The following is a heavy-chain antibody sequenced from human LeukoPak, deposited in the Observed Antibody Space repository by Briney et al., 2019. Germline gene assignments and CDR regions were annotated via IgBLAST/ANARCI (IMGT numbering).Heavy chain of an antibody. CDR2: INWNGGST. CDR3: AKDVGQWLVRGYFDY. V-gene: IGHV3-20*04. D-gene: IGHD6-19*01. CDR1: GFTFDDYG. J-gene: IGHJ4*02. Sequence: PGGSLRLSCAASGFTFDDYGMSWVRQAPGKGLEWVSGINWNGGSTGYADSVKGRFTISRDNAKNSLYLQMNSLRAEDMALYYCAKDVGQWLVRGYFDYWGQGTLVTVSS.